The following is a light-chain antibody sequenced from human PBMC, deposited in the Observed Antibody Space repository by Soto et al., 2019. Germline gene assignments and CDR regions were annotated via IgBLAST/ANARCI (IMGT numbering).Light chain of an antibody. CDR1: QSFSSY. J-gene: IGKJ5*01. CDR2: DAS. V-gene: IGKV3-11*01. CDR3: QQRSNWPPVIT. Sequence: EIVLTQSPATLSLSPGERATLSCRASQSFSSYLAWYQQKPARAPRLLIYDASKRATGIPARFSGRGSGTDFTLTISSLEPEDFAVYYCQQRSNWPPVITFGQGTRLEIK.